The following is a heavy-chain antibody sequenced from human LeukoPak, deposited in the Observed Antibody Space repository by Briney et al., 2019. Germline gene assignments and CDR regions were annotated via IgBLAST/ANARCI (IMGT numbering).Heavy chain of an antibody. V-gene: IGHV4-30-4*01. D-gene: IGHD3-3*01. CDR3: AREGSGAAMMVFDY. Sequence: SQTLSLTCTVSGGSISSGDHYWSWIRQPPGKGLEWIGYIYYSGSTYYNPSLKSRVTISVDTSKNQFSLKLSSVTAADTAVYYCAREGSGAAMMVFDYWGQGTLVTVSS. CDR2: IYYSGST. CDR1: GGSISSGDHY. J-gene: IGHJ4*02.